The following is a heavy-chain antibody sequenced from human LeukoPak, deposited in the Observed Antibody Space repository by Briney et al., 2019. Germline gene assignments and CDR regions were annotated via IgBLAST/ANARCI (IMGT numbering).Heavy chain of an antibody. CDR3: TTAYSSGWYDAFDI. CDR2: IKSKTDGGTT. D-gene: IGHD6-19*01. J-gene: IGHJ3*02. V-gene: IGHV3-15*01. CDR1: GFTFSNAW. Sequence: GGSLRLSCAASGFTFSNAWMSWVRQAPGKGLEWVGRIKSKTDGGTTDYAAPVKGRFTISRDDSKNTLYLQMNSLKTEDTAVYYCTTAYSSGWYDAFDIWGQGTMVTVSS.